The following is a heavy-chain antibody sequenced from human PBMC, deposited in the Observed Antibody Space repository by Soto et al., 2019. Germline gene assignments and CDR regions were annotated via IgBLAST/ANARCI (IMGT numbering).Heavy chain of an antibody. CDR3: SRRSSGWYFDY. D-gene: IGHD6-19*01. V-gene: IGHV3-23*01. J-gene: IGHJ4*02. CDR1: GFTFSSYA. Sequence: EVQLLESGGGLVQPGGSLRLSCVASGFTFSSYAMSWVRQAPGKGLEWVSVISGSGGSTYYADSVKGRFTISRDNSKNTLYLQMNSLRAEDTAVDYCSRRSSGWYFDYWGQGTLVTVSS. CDR2: ISGSGGST.